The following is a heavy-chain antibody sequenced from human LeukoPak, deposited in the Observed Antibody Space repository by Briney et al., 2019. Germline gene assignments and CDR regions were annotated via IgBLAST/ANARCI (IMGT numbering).Heavy chain of an antibody. CDR2: IYYSGST. D-gene: IGHD1-14*01. Sequence: SETLSLTCTVSGGSIGSRSYYWGWIRQPPGKGLEWIGSIYYSGSTYYNPSLKSRVTISVDTSKNQFSLKLSSVTAADTAVYYCARQRGGDIRTIDYWGQGTLVTVSS. V-gene: IGHV4-39*01. CDR1: GGSIGSRSYY. J-gene: IGHJ4*02. CDR3: ARQRGGDIRTIDY.